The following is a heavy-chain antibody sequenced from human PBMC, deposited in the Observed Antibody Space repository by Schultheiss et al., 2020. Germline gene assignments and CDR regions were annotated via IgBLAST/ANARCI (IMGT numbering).Heavy chain of an antibody. CDR2: IYHSGRT. Sequence: SQTLSLTCAVYGGSFSGYYWSWIRQPPGKGLEWIGTIYHSGRTYYNPSLKSRVTISVDTSKNQFSLKLSSVTAADTAVYYCAREGDRGYFDLWGRGTLVTVSS. CDR3: AREGDRGYFDL. J-gene: IGHJ2*01. V-gene: IGHV4-34*01. CDR1: GGSFSGYY. D-gene: IGHD3-16*01.